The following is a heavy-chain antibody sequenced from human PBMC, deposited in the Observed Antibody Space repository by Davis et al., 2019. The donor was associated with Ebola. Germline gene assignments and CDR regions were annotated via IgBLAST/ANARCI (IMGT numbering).Heavy chain of an antibody. CDR2: IVGGGDST. Sequence: GESLKISCAASGFTFRNYAMTWIRQAPGRGLEWVAAIVGGGDSTFYAGSVKGRFIISRDNSKNTLSLQMNSLRVDDTAVYYCAKFSRAGDSVWGQGTLVTVSS. D-gene: IGHD6-13*01. CDR3: AKFSRAGDSV. CDR1: GFTFRNYA. J-gene: IGHJ4*02. V-gene: IGHV3-23*01.